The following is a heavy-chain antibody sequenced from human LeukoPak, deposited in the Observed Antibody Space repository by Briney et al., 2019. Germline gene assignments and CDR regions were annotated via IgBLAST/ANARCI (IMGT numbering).Heavy chain of an antibody. Sequence: ASVKVSCKASGYTFTSYGISWVRQAPGQGLEWMGWISAYNGNTNYAQKLQGRVTMTTDTSTSTAYMELRSLRSGDTAVYYCARASSSWYRHNWFDPWGQGTLVTVSS. D-gene: IGHD6-13*01. J-gene: IGHJ5*02. CDR1: GYTFTSYG. CDR2: ISAYNGNT. V-gene: IGHV1-18*01. CDR3: ARASSSWYRHNWFDP.